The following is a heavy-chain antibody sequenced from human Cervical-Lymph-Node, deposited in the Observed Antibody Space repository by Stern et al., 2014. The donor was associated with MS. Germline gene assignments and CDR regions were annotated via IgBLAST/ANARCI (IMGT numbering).Heavy chain of an antibody. CDR2: INWNDDK. Sequence: QITLKESGPTLVKPTQTLTLTCTFSGFSLTTRGVGVGWIRQPPGKALEWLASINWNDDKRYSPSLKSRLTITKDTSRNQVVLTVTGMDPVDTATYYCAHTPAADRFEYWGQGALVTVSS. CDR3: AHTPAADRFEY. CDR1: GFSLTTRGVG. V-gene: IGHV2-5*01. D-gene: IGHD6-13*01. J-gene: IGHJ4*02.